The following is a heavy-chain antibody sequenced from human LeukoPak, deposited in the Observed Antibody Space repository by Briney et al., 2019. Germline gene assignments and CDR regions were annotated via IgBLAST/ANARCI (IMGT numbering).Heavy chain of an antibody. J-gene: IGHJ4*02. V-gene: IGHV4-38-2*02. CDR2: IYHSGST. CDR3: ASIPLTTVTTSFDY. CDR1: GYSISSGYY. Sequence: SETLSLTCTVSGYSISSGYYWGWIRQPPGKGLEWIESIYHSGSTYYNPSLKSRVTISVDTSKNQFSLKLSSVTAADTAVYYCASIPLTTVTTSFDYWGQGTLVTVSS. D-gene: IGHD4-11*01.